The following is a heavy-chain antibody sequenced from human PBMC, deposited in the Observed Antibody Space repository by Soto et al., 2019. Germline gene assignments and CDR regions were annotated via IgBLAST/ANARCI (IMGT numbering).Heavy chain of an antibody. V-gene: IGHV3-21*02. D-gene: IGHD1-26*01. CDR2: ISTSGGYK. CDR1: GFNVNTYS. CDR3: AGERSALPGARDAMDV. Sequence: EVRLVESGGGLVKPGGSLRVSCAASGFNVNTYSMNWVRQAPGKGLEWVSFISTSGGYKYYADSVRGRFTISRDNAKKSVYLEMNSLTADDTDVYYCAGERSALPGARDAMDVWGQGTTVTVSS. J-gene: IGHJ6*02.